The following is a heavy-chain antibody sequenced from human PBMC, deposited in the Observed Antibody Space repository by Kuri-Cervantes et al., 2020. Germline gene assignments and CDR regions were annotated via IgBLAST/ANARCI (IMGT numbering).Heavy chain of an antibody. CDR3: ARTEYNWFDP. CDR1: GGSFTSDY. D-gene: IGHD3-10*01. V-gene: IGHV4-59*01. Sequence: GSLRLSCTVSGGSFTSDYWSWIRQSPGKGLQWIGYIFYSGSTIYNPSLKSRLTISVDTSKYQFSLRLTSVTAADTAVYYCARTEYNWFDPWGQGTLVTASS. CDR2: IFYSGST. J-gene: IGHJ5*02.